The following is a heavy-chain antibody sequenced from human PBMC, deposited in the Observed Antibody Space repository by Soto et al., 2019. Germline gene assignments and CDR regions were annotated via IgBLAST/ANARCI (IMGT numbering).Heavy chain of an antibody. J-gene: IGHJ6*02. CDR2: IDPSDSYT. CDR1: GYSFTSYW. CDR3: ARLQIVLIVYDYYYGMDV. V-gene: IGHV5-10-1*01. D-gene: IGHD2-8*01. Sequence: PGESLKISCKGSGYSFTSYWISWVRQMPGKGLEWMGRIDPSDSYTNYSPSFQGHVTISADKSISTAYLQWSSLKASDTAMYYCARLQIVLIVYDYYYGMDVWGQGTTVTVSS.